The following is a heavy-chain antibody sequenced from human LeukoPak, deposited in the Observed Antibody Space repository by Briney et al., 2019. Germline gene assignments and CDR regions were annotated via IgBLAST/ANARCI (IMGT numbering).Heavy chain of an antibody. CDR1: GGSISSYY. CDR3: ARDSRDGYNQFDY. D-gene: IGHD5-24*01. CDR2: IYYSGST. J-gene: IGHJ4*02. V-gene: IGHV4-59*01. Sequence: SETLSLTCTVSGGSISSYYWSWIRQPPGKGLEGMGYIYYSGSTNYNPSLKSRVTISVDTSKNQFSLKLSSVTAADTAVYYCARDSRDGYNQFDYWGQGTLVTVSS.